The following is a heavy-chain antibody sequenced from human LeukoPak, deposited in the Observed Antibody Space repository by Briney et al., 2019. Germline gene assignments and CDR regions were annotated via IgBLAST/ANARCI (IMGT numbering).Heavy chain of an antibody. D-gene: IGHD2-15*01. CDR2: ISGSGGST. J-gene: IGHJ6*02. V-gene: IGHV3-23*01. Sequence: GGSLRLSCAASGFTFSSYAMSWVRQAPGKGLEWVSAISGSGGSTYYADSVKGRFTISRDNSKNTLYLQMNSLRAEDTAVYYCAKDWRYCSGGSCYSFDYYYYGMDVWGRGTTVTVSS. CDR3: AKDWRYCSGGSCYSFDYYYYGMDV. CDR1: GFTFSSYA.